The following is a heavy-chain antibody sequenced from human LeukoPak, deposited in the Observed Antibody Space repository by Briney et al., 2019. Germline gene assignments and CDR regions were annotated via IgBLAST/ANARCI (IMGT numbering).Heavy chain of an antibody. CDR1: GYTFTSYY. D-gene: IGHD3-3*01. CDR2: INPSGGST. CDR3: AREQEYDFWSGCHFDY. J-gene: IGHJ4*02. V-gene: IGHV1-46*01. Sequence: GASVKVSCKASGYTFTSYYMHWVRQAPGQGLEWMGIINPSGGSTSYAQKFQGRVTMTRDTSTSTVYMELSSLRSEDTAVYYCAREQEYDFWSGCHFDYWGQGTLVTVSS.